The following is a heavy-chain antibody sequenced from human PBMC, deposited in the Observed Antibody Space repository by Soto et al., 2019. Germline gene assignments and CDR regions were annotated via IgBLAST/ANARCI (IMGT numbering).Heavy chain of an antibody. CDR1: GFTFGGYA. V-gene: IGHV3-49*04. CDR2: IRGKAYSGTT. Sequence: PGGSLRLSCTTSGFTFGGYAMSWVRQAPGKGLEWVGFIRGKAYSGTTEYAASVRGRFTISRDDSKSIAYLQMNSLESEDTGIYYCARGQSAVDVFFPTPVPFNPWGPGTPVTVSS. D-gene: IGHD1-1*01. J-gene: IGHJ5*02. CDR3: ARGQSAVDVFFPTPVPFNP.